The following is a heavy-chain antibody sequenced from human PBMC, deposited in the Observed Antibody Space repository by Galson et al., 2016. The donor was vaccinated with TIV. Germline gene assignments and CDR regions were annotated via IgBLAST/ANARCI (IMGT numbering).Heavy chain of an antibody. Sequence: SVKVSCKASGGTFSSYVFNWVRLAPEQGLEWMGGIIPLFRTTNYAQKFQGRVTITADESTNTAYMELNSLRSGDTAVYYCASDRNTAFDTYHYDYGMDVWGQGTTVTVSS. CDR1: GGTFSSYV. J-gene: IGHJ6*02. CDR2: IIPLFRTT. D-gene: IGHD5-18*01. CDR3: ASDRNTAFDTYHYDYGMDV. V-gene: IGHV1-69*13.